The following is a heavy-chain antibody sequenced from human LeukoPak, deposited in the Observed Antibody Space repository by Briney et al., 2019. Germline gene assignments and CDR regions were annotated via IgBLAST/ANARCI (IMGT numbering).Heavy chain of an antibody. Sequence: SETLSLTCAVYGGSFSGYYWSWIRQPPGKGLEWIGEINHSGSTNYNPSLKSRVTTSVDTSRNQFSLKLSSVTAADTAVYYCAGNCSSTSCDSRNWFDPWGQGTLVTVSS. CDR1: GGSFSGYY. J-gene: IGHJ5*02. CDR3: AGNCSSTSCDSRNWFDP. D-gene: IGHD2-2*02. CDR2: INHSGST. V-gene: IGHV4-34*01.